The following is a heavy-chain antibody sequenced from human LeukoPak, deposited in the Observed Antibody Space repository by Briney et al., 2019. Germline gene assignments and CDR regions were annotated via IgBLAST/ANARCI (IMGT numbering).Heavy chain of an antibody. J-gene: IGHJ4*02. V-gene: IGHV3-23*01. CDR1: GFTFSSSA. D-gene: IGHD3-22*01. CDR2: ITSGGNT. CDR3: AKAYDSSPAEY. Sequence: GGSLRLSRAASGFTFSSSAMSWVRQAPGQGLEWVSGITSGGNTYYADSVKGRFTVSRDNSKNTLFLQMNSLRAEDTALYYCAKAYDSSPAEYWGQGTLVTVSS.